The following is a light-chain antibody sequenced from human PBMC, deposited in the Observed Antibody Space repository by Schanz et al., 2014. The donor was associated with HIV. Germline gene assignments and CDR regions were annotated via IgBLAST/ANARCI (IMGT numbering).Light chain of an antibody. CDR2: DVS. CDR1: SSDVSGYNY. CDR3: SSYTSSSTLVV. J-gene: IGLJ2*01. Sequence: QSALTQPRSVSGSPGHSVTISCTGTSSDVSGYNYVSWYQQYPGKAPKLMIYDVSNRPSGVSNRFSGSKSGNTASLTISGLQAEDEADYYCSSYTSSSTLVVFGGGTKLTVL. V-gene: IGLV2-14*01.